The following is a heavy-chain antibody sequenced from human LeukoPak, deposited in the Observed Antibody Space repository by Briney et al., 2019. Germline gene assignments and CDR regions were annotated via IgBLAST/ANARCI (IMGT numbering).Heavy chain of an antibody. J-gene: IGHJ3*02. CDR1: GYTFTGYY. Sequence: ASVKVSCKASGYTFTGYYMHWVRQAPGQGLEWMGWINPNSGGTNYAQKLQGRVTMTRDTSISTAYMELSRLRSDDTAVYYCARLGKGDYGDFLDRYAFDIWGQGTMVTVSS. CDR3: ARLGKGDYGDFLDRYAFDI. CDR2: INPNSGGT. D-gene: IGHD4-17*01. V-gene: IGHV1-2*02.